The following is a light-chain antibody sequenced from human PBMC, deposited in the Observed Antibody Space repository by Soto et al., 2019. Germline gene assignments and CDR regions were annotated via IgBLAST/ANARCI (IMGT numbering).Light chain of an antibody. V-gene: IGKV3-15*01. CDR1: QSIRNN. CDR2: GAS. CDR3: QQYSAWLLT. Sequence: EIVMTQSPAILSVSTGDGATLFCRASQSIRNNFLAWYQHKPGQAPRLLIHGASTRATGVPARFSGSASETEFTLTISSLQSEDFAVYYCQQYSAWLLTFGGGTKVEI. J-gene: IGKJ4*01.